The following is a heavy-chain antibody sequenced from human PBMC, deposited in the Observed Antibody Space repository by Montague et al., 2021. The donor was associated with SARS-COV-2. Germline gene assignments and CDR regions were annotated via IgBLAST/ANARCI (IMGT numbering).Heavy chain of an antibody. CDR2: IIHYGST. J-gene: IGHJ6*02. D-gene: IGHD4-11*01. CDR1: GGSFSGNY. V-gene: IGHV4-34*01. Sequence: SETLSLTCAVYGGSFSGNYWSWIRQPPGKGLEWIREIIHYGSTNXNPSLKSRVTMSVDTSKNQFSLKLGSVTAADTAVYYCARGLPVTTLFYYFGMDVWGQGTTVTVSS. CDR3: ARGLPVTTLFYYFGMDV.